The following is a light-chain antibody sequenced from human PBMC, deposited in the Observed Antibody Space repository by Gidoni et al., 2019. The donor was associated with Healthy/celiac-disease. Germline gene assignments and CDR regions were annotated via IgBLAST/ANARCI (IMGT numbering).Light chain of an antibody. CDR2: DAS. J-gene: IGKJ2*01. V-gene: IGKV1D-13*01. CDR3: QQFNNYPQSYT. Sequence: AIQFTQSPSPLSASVGDRVTITCRASQGISSALAWYQQKPGKAPKLLIYDASSLESGVPSRFSGSGSGTDFTLTISSLQPEDFATYYCQQFNNYPQSYTFGQGTKLEIK. CDR1: QGISSA.